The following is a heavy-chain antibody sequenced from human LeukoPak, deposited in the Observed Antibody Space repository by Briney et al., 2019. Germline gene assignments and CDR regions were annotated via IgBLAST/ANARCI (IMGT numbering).Heavy chain of an antibody. D-gene: IGHD5-12*01. CDR3: GSVPPRGSSGYVIAY. Sequence: GGSLRLSCAASGFNFSSYWMHWVRQAPGKGLVWFSRVNYDGTTTSYADSVKGRFTISRDNAKNTLYLQMNSLRAEATAACYCGSVPPRGSSGYVIAYWGPGTPRTVSS. CDR1: GFNFSSYW. V-gene: IGHV3-74*01. CDR2: VNYDGTTT. J-gene: IGHJ4*02.